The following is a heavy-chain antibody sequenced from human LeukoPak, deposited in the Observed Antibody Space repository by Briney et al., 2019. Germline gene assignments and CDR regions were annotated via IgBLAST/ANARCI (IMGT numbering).Heavy chain of an antibody. Sequence: SETLSLTCTVSGGSVSSSIYYWGWIRQPPGKGLEWIGSIYYSGSTSYNPSLKSRVTISVDTSKNQFSLKLTSVTAADTAVYYCARGSTYYYGSGSYYMTPLRYWGQGTLVTVSS. CDR3: ARGSTYYYGSGSYYMTPLRY. V-gene: IGHV4-39*01. CDR1: GGSVSSSIYY. D-gene: IGHD3-10*01. J-gene: IGHJ4*02. CDR2: IYYSGST.